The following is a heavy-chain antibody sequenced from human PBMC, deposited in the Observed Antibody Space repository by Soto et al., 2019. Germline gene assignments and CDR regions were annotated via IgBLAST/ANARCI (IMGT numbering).Heavy chain of an antibody. J-gene: IGHJ6*02. D-gene: IGHD4-4*01. Sequence: PSETLSLTCTVSGGSISSGGYYWSWIRQHPGKGLEWIGYIYYSGSTYYNPSLKSRVSISLDTSNYQFSLKLSSVTAADTAVYYCARDGDGRMTTNPYYYNGMDVWGPGTTVTVSS. CDR3: ARDGDGRMTTNPYYYNGMDV. CDR2: IYYSGST. V-gene: IGHV4-31*03. CDR1: GGSISSGGYY.